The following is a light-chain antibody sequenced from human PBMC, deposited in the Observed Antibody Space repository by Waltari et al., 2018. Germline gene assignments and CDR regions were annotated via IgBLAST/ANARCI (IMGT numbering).Light chain of an antibody. CDR1: SSDVGGYNL. Sequence: QSALTQPASVSGSPGQSIPISCTGTSSDVGGYNLVSWYQQHPGKAPKLMIYEVSKRPSGVSNRFSGSKSGNTASLTISGLQAEDEADYYCCSYAGSSTRVVFGGGTKLTVL. CDR2: EVS. CDR3: CSYAGSSTRVV. V-gene: IGLV2-23*02. J-gene: IGLJ2*01.